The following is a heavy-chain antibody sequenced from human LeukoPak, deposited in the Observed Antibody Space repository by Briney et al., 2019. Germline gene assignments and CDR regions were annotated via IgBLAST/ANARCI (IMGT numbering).Heavy chain of an antibody. CDR3: HLVTKYYFDY. V-gene: IGHV3-21*01. J-gene: IGHJ4*02. D-gene: IGHD3-9*01. CDR1: GFTFSSYS. CDR2: ISSSSSYI. Sequence: GSPRLPCSASGFTFSSYSMNWVRQAPGKGLEWVSSISSSSSYIYYADSVKGRFTISRDNAKNSLYLQMNSLRAEDTAVYYCHLVTKYYFDYWGQGTLVTVSS.